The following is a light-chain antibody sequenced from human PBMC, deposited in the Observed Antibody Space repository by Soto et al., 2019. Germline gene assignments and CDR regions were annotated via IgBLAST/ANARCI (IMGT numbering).Light chain of an antibody. CDR1: SSDGGNFNF. CDR3: CSYAGRSTWV. V-gene: IGLV2-23*01. Sequence: QSALTQPASVSGSLGQSITIFCSGISSDGGNFNFVSWYQQHPGKAPKLMIYEASKRPSGVSNRFSGSKSGNTASLTISGLQAEDEADYYCCSYAGRSTWVFGGGTKLTVL. CDR2: EAS. J-gene: IGLJ3*02.